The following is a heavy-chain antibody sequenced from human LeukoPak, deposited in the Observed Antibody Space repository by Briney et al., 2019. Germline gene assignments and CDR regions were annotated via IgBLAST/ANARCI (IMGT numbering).Heavy chain of an antibody. CDR1: GGSISSGSYY. V-gene: IGHV4-61*02. D-gene: IGHD3-3*01. CDR3: ARGSRTIFGVVTPDY. J-gene: IGHJ4*02. Sequence: SQTLSLTCTVSGGSISSGSYYWSWIRQPAGKGLEWIGRIYTSGSTNYNPSLKSRVTISVDTSKNQFSLKLSSVTAADTAVYYCARGSRTIFGVVTPDYWGQGTLVTVSS. CDR2: IYTSGST.